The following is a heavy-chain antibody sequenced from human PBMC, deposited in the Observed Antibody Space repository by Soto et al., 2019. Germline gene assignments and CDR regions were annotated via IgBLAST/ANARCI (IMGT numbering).Heavy chain of an antibody. V-gene: IGHV1-69*13. CDR1: GGTFSSYS. CDR2: IIPIFGTA. D-gene: IGHD3-22*01. CDR3: ARDIDYDSSGYYYSFRY. J-gene: IGHJ4*02. Sequence: ASVKVSCKSSGGTFSSYSISWVRQAPGQGLEWMGGIIPIFGTANYAQKFQGRVTITADESTSTAYMELSSLRSEDTAVYYCARDIDYDSSGYYYSFRYWGQGTLVTVSS.